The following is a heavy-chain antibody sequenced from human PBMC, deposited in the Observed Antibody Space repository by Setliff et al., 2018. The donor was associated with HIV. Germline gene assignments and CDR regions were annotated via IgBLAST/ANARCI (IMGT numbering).Heavy chain of an antibody. CDR2: IYTSGST. V-gene: IGHV4-61*09. J-gene: IGHJ4*02. D-gene: IGHD2-21*02. CDR1: GGSISSSGYY. Sequence: SETLSLTCTVSGGSISSSGYYWSWIRQSAEKGLEWIGHIYTSGSTNYNPSLKSRVTISVDTSKNQLSLKLNSVTAADTAVYYCARGEFYCGTDCYWSSFDYWGQGILVTVSS. CDR3: ARGEFYCGTDCYWSSFDY.